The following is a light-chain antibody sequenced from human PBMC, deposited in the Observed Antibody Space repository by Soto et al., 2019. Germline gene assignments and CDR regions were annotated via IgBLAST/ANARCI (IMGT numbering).Light chain of an antibody. CDR2: GNI. J-gene: IGLJ1*01. CDR1: SSNIGAGYH. V-gene: IGLV1-40*01. Sequence: LLTQPRAVSRAPGQRVTFSCTGSSSNIGAGYHVHWHQQLRGTAPKLLSYGNIHRPSRVPYGIAGSKSGTSASLALSALQAEDGPDYSCPSYNSSLSGYVFGTETKVT. CDR3: PSYNSSLSGYV.